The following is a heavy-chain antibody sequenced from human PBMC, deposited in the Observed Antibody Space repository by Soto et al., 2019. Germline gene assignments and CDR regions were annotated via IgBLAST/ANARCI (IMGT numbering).Heavy chain of an antibody. CDR1: GFTFDDYS. V-gene: IGHV3-30-3*01. CDR2: ISYDGGTT. D-gene: IGHD1-1*01. CDR3: ARSPMKSAWNDGFDI. J-gene: IGHJ3*02. Sequence: QVQLVESGGGVVQPGRSLRLSCAASGFTFDDYSMHWVRQAPGKGLEWVALISYDGGTTYYGDSVKGRFTISRDDSKNTLFLQMNSLRSEDTAVYYCARSPMKSAWNDGFDIWGRGTLVTVSS.